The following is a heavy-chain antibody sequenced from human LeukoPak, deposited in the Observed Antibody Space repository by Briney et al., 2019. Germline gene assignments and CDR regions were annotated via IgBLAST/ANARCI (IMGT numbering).Heavy chain of an antibody. CDR2: IIPISGTA. CDR3: ARERDLNYGGHNWFDP. D-gene: IGHD4-23*01. Sequence: SVKVSCKASGGTFSSYAISWVRQAPGQGLEWMGGIIPISGTANYAQKFQGRVTITADESTSTAYMELSSLRSEDTAVYYCARERDLNYGGHNWFDPWGQGTLVTVSS. V-gene: IGHV1-69*01. CDR1: GGTFSSYA. J-gene: IGHJ5*02.